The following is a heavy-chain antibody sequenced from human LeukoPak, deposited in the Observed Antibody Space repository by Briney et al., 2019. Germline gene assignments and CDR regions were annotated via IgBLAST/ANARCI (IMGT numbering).Heavy chain of an antibody. J-gene: IGHJ4*02. V-gene: IGHV3-74*01. CDR3: ARESTVGGALQD. CDR2: INQDGRYI. Sequence: PGGSLRLSCSASGSTFDRYWMHWVRQTPGKRLVWVSRINQDGRYITYADFVQGRFTISRDTAKNTLFLQMNSLRAEDTAVYYCARESTVGGALQDWGQGALVTVSS. CDR1: GSTFDRYW. D-gene: IGHD1-26*01.